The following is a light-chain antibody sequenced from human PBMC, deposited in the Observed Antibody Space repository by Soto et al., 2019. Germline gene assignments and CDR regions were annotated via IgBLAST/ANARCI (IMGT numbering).Light chain of an antibody. J-gene: IGKJ4*01. CDR2: DVS. V-gene: IGKV1-39*01. CDR1: QTTSTY. CDR3: QQGYSIHALT. Sequence: DIQMTQSPSSLSASVGDRVATSCRASQTTSTYLHWYQHKLGRAPRLLISDVSTLQSGVPGRFCGSGSDTEFTLTITYLQPEDFATYYCQQGYSIHALTFGGGTKVELK.